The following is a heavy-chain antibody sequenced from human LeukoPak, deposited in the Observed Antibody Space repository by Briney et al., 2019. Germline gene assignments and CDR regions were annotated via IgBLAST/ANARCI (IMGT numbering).Heavy chain of an antibody. D-gene: IGHD3-22*01. CDR3: SRGDYYDSSGEYFFDS. CDR2: IRSKAYGGTT. J-gene: IGHJ4*02. CDR1: GFTFGDYA. Sequence: GRSLRLSCTASGFTFGDYAMSWVRQAPGKGLVWVGIIRSKAYGGTTEYAASVKGRFTISRDDSKSIAYLEMNSLKTEDTGVYYCSRGDYYDSSGEYFFDSWGQGSLVTVSS. V-gene: IGHV3-49*04.